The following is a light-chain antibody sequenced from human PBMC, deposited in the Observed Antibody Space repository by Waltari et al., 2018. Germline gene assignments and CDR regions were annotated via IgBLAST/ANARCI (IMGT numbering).Light chain of an antibody. Sequence: EIVLTQSPGTLYSSPGERVTLSCRTSQSVTRTFAWYQQKPGQAPRLLIYDASPRATGIPDRLSGSGSWTAFSLTISKLEPEDFAVYYCQKYGTLPATFGQGTKVEIK. CDR2: DAS. J-gene: IGKJ1*01. CDR3: QKYGTLPAT. CDR1: QSVTRTF. V-gene: IGKV3-20*01.